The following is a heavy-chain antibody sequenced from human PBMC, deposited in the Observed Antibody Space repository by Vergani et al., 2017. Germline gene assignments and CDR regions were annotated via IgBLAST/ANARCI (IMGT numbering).Heavy chain of an antibody. CDR2: ISYDGSNK. CDR3: AKTSDYYDSSGTYYFDY. J-gene: IGHJ4*02. D-gene: IGHD3-22*01. V-gene: IGHV3-30*18. CDR1: GFTFSSYG. Sequence: QVQLVESGGGVVQPGRSPRLSCAASGFTFSSYGMHWVRQAPGKGLEWVAVISYDGSNKYYADSVKGRFTISRDNSKNTLYLQMNSLRAEDTAVYYCAKTSDYYDSSGTYYFDYWGQGTLVTVSS.